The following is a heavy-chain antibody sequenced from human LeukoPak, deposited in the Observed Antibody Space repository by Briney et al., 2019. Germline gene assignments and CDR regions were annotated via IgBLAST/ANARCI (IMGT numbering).Heavy chain of an antibody. CDR2: IYYSGST. CDR1: GGPISSYY. V-gene: IGHV4-59*08. D-gene: IGHD2-15*01. J-gene: IGHJ5*02. CDR3: ARAPPDIVVVVAATTWFDP. Sequence: SETLSLTCTVSGGPISSYYWSWIRQPPGKGLEWIGYIYYSGSTNYNPSLKSRVTISVDTSKNQFSLKLSSVTAADTAVYYCARAPPDIVVVVAATTWFDPWGQGTLVTVSS.